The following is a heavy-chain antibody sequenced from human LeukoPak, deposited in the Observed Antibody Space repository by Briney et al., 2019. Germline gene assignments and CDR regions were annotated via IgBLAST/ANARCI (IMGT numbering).Heavy chain of an antibody. Sequence: SVKVSCKASGGTFSSYAISWVRQAPGRGLEWMGRIIPILGIANYAQKFQGRVTITADKSTSTAYMELSSLRSEDTAVYYCARGYGYCSSTSCYSNWFDPWGQGTLVTVSS. CDR1: GGTFSSYA. CDR3: ARGYGYCSSTSCYSNWFDP. V-gene: IGHV1-69*04. CDR2: IIPILGIA. J-gene: IGHJ5*02. D-gene: IGHD2-2*03.